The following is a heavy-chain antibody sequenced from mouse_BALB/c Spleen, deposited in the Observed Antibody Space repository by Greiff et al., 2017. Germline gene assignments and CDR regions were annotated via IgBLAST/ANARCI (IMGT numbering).Heavy chain of an antibody. V-gene: IGHV1-15*01. Sequence: QVQLQQSGAELVRPGASVMLSCKASGYTFTDYEMHWVKQTPVHGLEWIGAIDPETGGTAYNQKFKGKATLTADKSSSTAYMELRSLTSEDSAVYYCTRTDYGSSPAWFAYWGQGTLVTVSA. CDR3: TRTDYGSSPAWFAY. CDR1: GYTFTDYE. CDR2: IDPETGGT. J-gene: IGHJ3*01. D-gene: IGHD1-1*01.